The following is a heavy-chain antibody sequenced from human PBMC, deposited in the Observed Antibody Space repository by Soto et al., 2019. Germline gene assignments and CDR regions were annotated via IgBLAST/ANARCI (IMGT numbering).Heavy chain of an antibody. Sequence: GASVKVSCKASEYTFTSYVMHWVRQAPGQSLEWIGWINAGNGHTKYSQKFQDRVTITRDTSANTAYMELSRLRSEDTAVYYCASDPIGYPPLLSYWGQGTLVTVSS. J-gene: IGHJ4*02. CDR3: ASDPIGYPPLLSY. D-gene: IGHD5-18*01. CDR2: INAGNGHT. V-gene: IGHV1-3*01. CDR1: EYTFTSYV.